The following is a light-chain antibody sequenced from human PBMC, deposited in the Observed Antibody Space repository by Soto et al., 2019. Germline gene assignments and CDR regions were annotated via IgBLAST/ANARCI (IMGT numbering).Light chain of an antibody. J-gene: IGLJ3*02. CDR3: QVWDNTDEHPRVV. Sequence: SYVLTQPRSVSVAPGQTATITCGGNNVGSKNMYWYRQRPGQAPVLVVYADSDRPSGIPERLSGSNSGSTATLTINRVEAGDEADYCQVWDNTDEHPRVVFGGGTKLTVL. CDR2: ADS. V-gene: IGLV3-21*02. CDR1: NVGSKN.